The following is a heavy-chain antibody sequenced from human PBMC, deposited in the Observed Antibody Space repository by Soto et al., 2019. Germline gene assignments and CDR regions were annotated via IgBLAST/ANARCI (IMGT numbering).Heavy chain of an antibody. V-gene: IGHV3-49*04. Sequence: GVQRPSCRTSGFTFGDDARSWGRQAPGKVLDWVGFSRSKTYGGTTEYAAAVKSRFTISRDDSKSIAYLQMNSLKTDDTAVYYCTRVKVGQYSSGWFVFWGPGTLVTVSS. CDR2: SRSKTYGGTT. D-gene: IGHD6-19*01. CDR1: GFTFGDDA. J-gene: IGHJ5*01. CDR3: TRVKVGQYSSGWFVF.